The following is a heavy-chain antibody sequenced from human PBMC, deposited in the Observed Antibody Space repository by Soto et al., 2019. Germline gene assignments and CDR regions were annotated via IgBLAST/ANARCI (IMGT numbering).Heavy chain of an antibody. CDR1: GGSISSSSYS. Sequence: SETLSLTCIVSGGSISSSSYSWGWIRQPPGKGLEWIGSIFYGGSTYYNPSRKSRVTISVDTSKNQLSLKLSSVTAADTAVYYCAKGVDMITFGGVPFDYWGQGTLVTVSS. D-gene: IGHD3-16*01. V-gene: IGHV4-39*01. CDR3: AKGVDMITFGGVPFDY. J-gene: IGHJ4*02. CDR2: IFYGGST.